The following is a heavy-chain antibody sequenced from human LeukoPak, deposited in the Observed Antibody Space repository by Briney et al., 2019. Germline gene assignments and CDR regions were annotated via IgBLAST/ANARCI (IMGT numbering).Heavy chain of an antibody. CDR3: ARDVDDYYDSSAGNI. J-gene: IGHJ3*02. V-gene: IGHV3-33*01. Sequence: PGGSLRLSCAASGFTFSSYGMHWVRQAPGKGLEWVAVIWYDGSNKYYADSVKGRFTISRDNSKNTLYLQMNSLRAEDTAVYYCARDVDDYYDSSAGNIWGQGTMVTVSS. CDR1: GFTFSSYG. CDR2: IWYDGSNK. D-gene: IGHD3-22*01.